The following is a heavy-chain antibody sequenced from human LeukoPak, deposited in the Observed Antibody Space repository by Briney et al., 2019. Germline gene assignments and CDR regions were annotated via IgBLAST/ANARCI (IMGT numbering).Heavy chain of an antibody. Sequence: ASVKVSCKASGYTFPSYAMNWVRQAPGQGLEGMGWINPNSGGTNYAQKFQGRVTMTRDTSISTAYMELSRLRSDDTAVYYCARGRSGYYRGWGQGTLVTVSS. V-gene: IGHV1-2*02. CDR3: ARGRSGYYRG. D-gene: IGHD3-22*01. J-gene: IGHJ4*02. CDR2: INPNSGGT. CDR1: GYTFPSYA.